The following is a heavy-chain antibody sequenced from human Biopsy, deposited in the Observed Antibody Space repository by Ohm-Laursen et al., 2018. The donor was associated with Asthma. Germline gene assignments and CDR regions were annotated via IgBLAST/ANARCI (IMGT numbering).Heavy chain of an antibody. D-gene: IGHD4-17*01. J-gene: IGHJ5*02. CDR2: ISSGGGTI. CDR1: GFTLSSYA. Sequence: SLRLSCAATGFTLSSYAIHWVRQAPGKGLEWVSVISSGGGTIDYADSVKGRFTISRNISTNTVYLQMDSLSADDTAVYYCAKVGHGYCDYVGYLDPWGQGTLVTVSS. V-gene: IGHV3-23*01. CDR3: AKVGHGYCDYVGYLDP.